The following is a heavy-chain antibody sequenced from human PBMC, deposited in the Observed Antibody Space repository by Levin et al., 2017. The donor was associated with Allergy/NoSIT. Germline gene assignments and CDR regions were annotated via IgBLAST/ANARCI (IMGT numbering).Heavy chain of an antibody. V-gene: IGHV3-7*04. D-gene: IGHD6-19*01. J-gene: IGHJ4*02. CDR3: ARDREYYSGWSGY. Sequence: GGSLRLSCAASGFTFSSYWMSWVRQAPGKGLEWVANIKQDGSEKYYVDSVKGRFTISRDNADNSLYLQMSSLRAEDTAVYYCARDREYYSGWSGYWGQGTLVTVSS. CDR2: IKQDGSEK. CDR1: GFTFSSYW.